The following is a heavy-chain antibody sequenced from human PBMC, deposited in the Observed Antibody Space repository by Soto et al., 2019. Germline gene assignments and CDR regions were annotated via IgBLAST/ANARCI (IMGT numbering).Heavy chain of an antibody. D-gene: IGHD3-16*01. V-gene: IGHV3-9*01. CDR2: ISWNSGSI. CDR3: AKGGSLLPTYYFDY. J-gene: IGHJ4*02. Sequence: GGSLRLSCAASGFTFDDYAMHWVRQAPGKGLEWVSGISWNSGSIGYADSVKGRFTISRDNAKNSLYLQMNSLRAEDTALYYCAKGGSLLPTYYFDYWGQGTLVTVSS. CDR1: GFTFDDYA.